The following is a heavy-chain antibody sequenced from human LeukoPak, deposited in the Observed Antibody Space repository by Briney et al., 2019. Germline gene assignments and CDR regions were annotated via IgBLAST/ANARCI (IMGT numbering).Heavy chain of an antibody. J-gene: IGHJ4*02. CDR2: IWYDGSNK. CDR1: GFTVSSNY. CDR3: ARDPSIVVVPPDY. Sequence: PGGFLRLSCAASGFTVSSNYMSWVRQAPGKGLEWVAVIWYDGSNKYYADSVKGRFTISRDNSKNTLYLQMNSLRAEDTAVYYCARDPSIVVVPPDYWGQGTLVTVSS. V-gene: IGHV3-33*08. D-gene: IGHD3-22*01.